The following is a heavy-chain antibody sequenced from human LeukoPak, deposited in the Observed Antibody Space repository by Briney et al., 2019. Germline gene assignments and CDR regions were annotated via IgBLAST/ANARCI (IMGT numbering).Heavy chain of an antibody. CDR3: ARGPYSYDSSGAFDI. CDR2: ISSSGST. Sequence: SETLSLTCTVSGDSISSGDYYWSRIRQPAGKGLEWIGRISSSGSTNYNPSLKSRVTISVDTSKNQFSLKLSSVTAADTAVYFCARGPYSYDSSGAFDIWGQGTMVTVSS. V-gene: IGHV4-61*02. D-gene: IGHD3-22*01. J-gene: IGHJ3*02. CDR1: GDSISSGDYY.